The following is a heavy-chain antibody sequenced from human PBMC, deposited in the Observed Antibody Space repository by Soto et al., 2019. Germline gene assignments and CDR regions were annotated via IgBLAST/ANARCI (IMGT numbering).Heavy chain of an antibody. V-gene: IGHV1-3*01. D-gene: IGHD3-9*01. CDR3: ARGSITYYESMTRYFNWFDP. J-gene: IGHJ5*02. CDR2: INAGNGNT. Sequence: ASVKVSCKASGYTFTSYAMHWVRQAPGQRLEWMGWINAGNGNTKYLQKFQGRGTITRATSASTAYMELSSLRSEDTAVYYCARGSITYYESMTRYFNWFDPRGQGTLVSVS. CDR1: GYTFTSYA.